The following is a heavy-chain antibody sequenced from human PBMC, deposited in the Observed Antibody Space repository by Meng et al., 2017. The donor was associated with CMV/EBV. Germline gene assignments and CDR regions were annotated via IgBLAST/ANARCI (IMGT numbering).Heavy chain of an antibody. V-gene: IGHV1-46*01. J-gene: IGHJ4*02. CDR3: ARDGRPNCSSTSCYTAYYFDY. CDR1: GYTFTSYD. D-gene: IGHD2-2*02. Sequence: ASVKVSCKASGYTFTSYDINWVRQATGQGLEWMGIINPSGGSTSYAQKFQGRVTMTRDTSTSTVYMELSSLRSEDTAVYYCARDGRPNCSSTSCYTAYYFDYWGQGTLVTVSS. CDR2: INPSGGST.